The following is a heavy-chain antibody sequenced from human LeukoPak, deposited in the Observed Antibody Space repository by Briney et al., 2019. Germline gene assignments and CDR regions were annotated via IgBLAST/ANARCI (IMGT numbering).Heavy chain of an antibody. CDR1: GFTFSSYG. CDR2: IPYDGSNK. Sequence: GGSLRLSCAASGFTFSSYGMHWVRQAPGEGLEWVAVIPYDGSNKYYADSVKGRFTISRDNSKNTLYLQMNSLRAEDTAVYYCAIPIAVAGTGRDHWGQGTLVTVSS. CDR3: AIPIAVAGTGRDH. J-gene: IGHJ4*02. D-gene: IGHD6-19*01. V-gene: IGHV3-30*03.